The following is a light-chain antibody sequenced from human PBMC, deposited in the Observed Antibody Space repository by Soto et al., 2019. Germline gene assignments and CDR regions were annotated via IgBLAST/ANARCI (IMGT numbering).Light chain of an antibody. Sequence: EIVLTQSPGTLSLSPGERATLSCRASQSVSSSYLAWYQQKPGQAPRLLIYGASSRATGIPDRFSGSGSGTDFTLTISRLEPEDYAVYYCHQYGSSTLVATFGQGTKLEIK. CDR2: GAS. CDR1: QSVSSSY. V-gene: IGKV3-20*01. J-gene: IGKJ2*01. CDR3: HQYGSSTLVAT.